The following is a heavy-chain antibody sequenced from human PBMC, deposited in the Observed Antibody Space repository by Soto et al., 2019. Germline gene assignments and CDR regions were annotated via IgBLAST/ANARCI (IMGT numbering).Heavy chain of an antibody. D-gene: IGHD1-1*01. V-gene: IGHV3-23*01. CDR3: AKSLSASPNYFFDS. CDR1: GFPFSSYA. CDR2: ISVSGGIT. Sequence: GGSLRLSCAASGFPFSSYAISWVRQAPGKGLEWVSGISVSGGITYYADSVKGRFTISRDNSKNTLYLQMNSLRADDTAVYFCAKSLSASPNYFFDSWGQGTLVTVSS. J-gene: IGHJ4*02.